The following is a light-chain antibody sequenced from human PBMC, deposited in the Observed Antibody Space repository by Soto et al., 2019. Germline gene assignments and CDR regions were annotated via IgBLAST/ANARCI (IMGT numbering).Light chain of an antibody. J-gene: IGKJ5*01. CDR2: DAS. V-gene: IGKV1-5*01. CDR1: QSLNNY. Sequence: DIQMTQSPSTLSASVGGRVTITCRASQSLNNYLAWYQQKPGKAPKLLIYDASTLERGVPSRFSGTGSGTEFTLTISSLQPDDFATYYCQQYNSYPITFGQGTRLEIK. CDR3: QQYNSYPIT.